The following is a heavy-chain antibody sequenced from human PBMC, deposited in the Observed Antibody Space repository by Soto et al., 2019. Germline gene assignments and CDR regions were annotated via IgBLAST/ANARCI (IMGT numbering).Heavy chain of an antibody. Sequence: QVQLVQSGGGVVQAGNSLRLSCTASGLTFTSSSFHWVRQAPGKGLEWVAVISENGDRQYSTESVRGRFLMSRDSSKNTVYLQMSSLRPEDTGVYFCARRLATTVSALGYWGQGALVTVSS. D-gene: IGHD4-17*01. CDR2: ISENGDRQ. J-gene: IGHJ4*02. CDR1: GLTFTSSS. CDR3: ARRLATTVSALGY. V-gene: IGHV3-30-3*01.